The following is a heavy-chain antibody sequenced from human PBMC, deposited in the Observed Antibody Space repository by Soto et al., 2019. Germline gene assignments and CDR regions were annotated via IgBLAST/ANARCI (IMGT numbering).Heavy chain of an antibody. J-gene: IGHJ4*02. CDR3: AKDMRPDGVWDFGH. CDR1: GFTFSTYT. V-gene: IGHV3-23*01. Sequence: EVQLLESGGGLVQPGGSLRLSRAASGFTFSTYTMAWVRQAPGRGPEWVSGVGQDGAPYYADSVKGRFTISRDNSRSSVYLEMIALRGEDTAVYYCAKDMRPDGVWDFGHWGQGTLVTVSS. D-gene: IGHD4-17*01. CDR2: VGQDGAP.